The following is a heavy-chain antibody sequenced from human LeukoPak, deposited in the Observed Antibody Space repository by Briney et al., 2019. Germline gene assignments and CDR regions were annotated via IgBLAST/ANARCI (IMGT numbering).Heavy chain of an antibody. CDR1: GFTFSSYA. V-gene: IGHV3-23*01. CDR3: AKDTTAWWYHRAYMNV. CDR2: IGGSGDKT. Sequence: PGGSLRLSCAASGFTFSSYAMSWVRQAPGGGLEWVSAIGGSGDKTYHADSVKGRFTISRDNSDNRLSLQMDSLRAEGTAVYFCAKDTTAWWYHRAYMNVWGKGTTVTVSS. J-gene: IGHJ6*03. D-gene: IGHD2-15*01.